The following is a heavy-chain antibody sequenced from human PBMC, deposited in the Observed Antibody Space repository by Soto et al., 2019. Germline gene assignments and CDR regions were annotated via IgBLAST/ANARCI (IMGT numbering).Heavy chain of an antibody. CDR1: GFTFSSYA. J-gene: IGHJ4*02. Sequence: QVQLVESGGGVVQPGRSLRLSCAASGFTFSSYAMHWVRQAPGKGLEWVAVISYDGSNKYYADSVKGRFTISRDNSKNTLYLQMNSLRAEDTAVYYCAREASSYPRGFDYWGQGTLVTVSS. V-gene: IGHV3-30-3*01. D-gene: IGHD3-10*01. CDR2: ISYDGSNK. CDR3: AREASSYPRGFDY.